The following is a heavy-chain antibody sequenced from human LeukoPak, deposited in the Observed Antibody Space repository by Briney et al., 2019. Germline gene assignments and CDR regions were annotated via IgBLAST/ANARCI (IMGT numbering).Heavy chain of an antibody. CDR1: GGSVNSGSYY. V-gene: IGHV4-61*01. CDR3: ARAAYSGSYHSDY. Sequence: PSETLSLTCTVSGGSVNSGSYYWNWIRQPPGKGLEWIGYIYYSGSTNYNPSLKSRVTISVDTSKNQFSLKLSSVTAADTAVYYCARAAYSGSYHSDYWGQGTLVTVSS. CDR2: IYYSGST. D-gene: IGHD1-26*01. J-gene: IGHJ4*02.